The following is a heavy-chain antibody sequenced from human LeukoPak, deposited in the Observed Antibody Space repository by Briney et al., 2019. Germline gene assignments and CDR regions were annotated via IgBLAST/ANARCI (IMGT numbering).Heavy chain of an antibody. Sequence: SETLSLTCAVSGDSGNTGAYSWSWIRQPPGKGLEWIGYFYHSGSTYYNPSLKTRVTISVDRSKNQFSLKLESVTAADTGVYYCASVPAAAHRGYFDYWGQGTLVTVSS. CDR2: FYHSGST. J-gene: IGHJ4*02. D-gene: IGHD6-13*01. CDR3: ASVPAAAHRGYFDY. CDR1: GDSGNTGAYS. V-gene: IGHV4-30-2*01.